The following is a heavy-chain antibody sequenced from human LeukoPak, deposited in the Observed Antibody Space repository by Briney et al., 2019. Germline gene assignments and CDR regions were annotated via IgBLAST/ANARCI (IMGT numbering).Heavy chain of an antibody. CDR2: ISGSGGST. V-gene: IGHV3-23*01. CDR3: AKDHYWSIDY. CDR1: GFTFSSYA. Sequence: GGSLSLSCAASGFTFSSYAMSWVRQAPGKGLEWVSAISGSGGSTYYADSVKGRFTISRDNSKNTLYLQMNSLRAEDTGVYYCAKDHYWSIDYWGRGTLVTVSS. J-gene: IGHJ4*02. D-gene: IGHD3-3*01.